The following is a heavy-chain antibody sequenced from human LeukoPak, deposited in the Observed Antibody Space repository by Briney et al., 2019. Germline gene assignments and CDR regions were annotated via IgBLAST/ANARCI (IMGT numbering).Heavy chain of an antibody. D-gene: IGHD1-1*01. V-gene: IGHV4-30-4*01. Sequence: PSETLSLTCTVSGGSISSGDYYWSWIRQPPGKGLEWIGYIYYSGSTYYNPSLKSRVTISVDTSKNQFSLKLSSVTAADTAVYYCARRPPALKTVHFDYWGQGTLVTVSS. CDR3: ARRPPALKTVHFDY. CDR1: GGSISSGDYY. J-gene: IGHJ4*02. CDR2: IYYSGST.